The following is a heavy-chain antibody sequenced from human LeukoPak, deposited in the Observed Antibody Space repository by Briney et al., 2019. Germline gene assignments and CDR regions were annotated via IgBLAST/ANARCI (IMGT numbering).Heavy chain of an antibody. J-gene: IGHJ5*02. CDR2: INPSGGST. Sequence: GASVKVSCKASGYTFTSYYMHWVRQAPRQGLEWMGIINPSGGSTSYAQKFQGRVTMTRDTSTSTVYMELSSLRSEDTAVYYCARVGSGYYTRHGWFDPWGQGTLVTVSS. V-gene: IGHV1-46*01. CDR1: GYTFTSYY. D-gene: IGHD3-3*01. CDR3: ARVGSGYYTRHGWFDP.